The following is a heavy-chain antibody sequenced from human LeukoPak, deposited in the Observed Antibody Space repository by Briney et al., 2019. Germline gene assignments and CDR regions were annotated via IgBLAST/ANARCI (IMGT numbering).Heavy chain of an antibody. CDR3: AKGDQWLSDIFDG. CDR2: INQDESAK. J-gene: IGHJ4*02. V-gene: IGHV3-7*03. CDR1: GFTFSRYW. Sequence: GGSLRLSCVASGFTFSRYWMSWVRQAPGKGLEWVASINQDESAKRYLDSVKGRFSVSRDNSKNTHFLQMSRLRAEDTAVYYCAKGDQWLSDIFDGWGQGTLVTVSS. D-gene: IGHD5-12*01.